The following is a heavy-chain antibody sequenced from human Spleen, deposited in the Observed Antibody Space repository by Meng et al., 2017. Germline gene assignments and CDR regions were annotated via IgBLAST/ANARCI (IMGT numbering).Heavy chain of an antibody. J-gene: IGHJ4*02. CDR2: IKQDGSEK. CDR1: GFTFSSYW. CDR3: AKDRGYYYFDY. V-gene: IGHV3-7*03. Sequence: GESLKISCAASGFTFSSYWMSWVRQAPGKGLEWVANIKQDGSEKYYVDSVKGRFTISRDNAKNSLYLQMNSLRAEDTALYYCAKDRGYYYFDYWGQGTLVTVSS. D-gene: IGHD3-10*01.